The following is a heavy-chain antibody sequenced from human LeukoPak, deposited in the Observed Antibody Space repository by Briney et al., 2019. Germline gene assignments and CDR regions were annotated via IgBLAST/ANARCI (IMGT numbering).Heavy chain of an antibody. D-gene: IGHD3-3*01. Sequence: PGGSLRLSCAASGFTFSNYAMSWVRQAPGKGLEWVSAISGSSGTTYYAYSVKGRFTISRDNSKNTLYLQMNSLRAEDTAVYYCAKRSVGYDFWSGVNYWGQGTLVTVSS. J-gene: IGHJ4*02. CDR1: GFTFSNYA. CDR3: AKRSVGYDFWSGVNY. CDR2: ISGSSGTT. V-gene: IGHV3-23*01.